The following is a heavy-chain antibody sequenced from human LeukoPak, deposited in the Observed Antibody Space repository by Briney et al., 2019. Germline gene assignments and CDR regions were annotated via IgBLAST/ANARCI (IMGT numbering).Heavy chain of an antibody. D-gene: IGHD6-13*01. J-gene: IGHJ4*02. V-gene: IGHV3-74*01. CDR2: INCDGSST. CDR1: GFTFSSYR. Sequence: PGGSLRLSCAASGFTFSSYRMQWVRQAPGKGLVWVSRINCDGSSTSYADSVKGRFTISRDNAKNTLYLQMNSLRGEDTAVYYCAREAAAGLGYWGQGTLVTVSS. CDR3: AREAAAGLGY.